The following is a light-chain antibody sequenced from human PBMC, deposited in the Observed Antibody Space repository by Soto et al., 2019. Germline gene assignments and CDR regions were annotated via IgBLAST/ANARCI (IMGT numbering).Light chain of an antibody. Sequence: DIQMTQSPSTLSASVGDSVTLTCRATEVISNWLAWYQQKPGKAPNLLVYKASTLERGVPTRFRGSGSGTEFTLTISNLQPDDFATYFCQQYNSYPLTFGWGTKVE. V-gene: IGKV1-5*03. J-gene: IGKJ4*01. CDR3: QQYNSYPLT. CDR2: KAS. CDR1: EVISNW.